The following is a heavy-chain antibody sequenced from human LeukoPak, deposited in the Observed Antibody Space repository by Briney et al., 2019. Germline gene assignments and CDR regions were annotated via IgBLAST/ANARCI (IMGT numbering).Heavy chain of an antibody. CDR2: IWYDGSNK. V-gene: IGHV3-33*01. CDR1: GFXFSTFG. CDR3: ARGDETYYFDY. Sequence: GGSLRLSCAASGFXFSTFGIHWVRQAPGKGLEWLALIWYDGSNKYYADSVKGRFTISRDNSKNTLYLQMNSLRAEDTAVYYCARGDETYYFDYWGQGTLVTVSS. J-gene: IGHJ4*02.